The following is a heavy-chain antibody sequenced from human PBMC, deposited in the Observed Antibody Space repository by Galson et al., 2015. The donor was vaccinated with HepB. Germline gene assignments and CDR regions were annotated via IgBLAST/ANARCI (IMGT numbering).Heavy chain of an antibody. D-gene: IGHD2/OR15-2a*01. CDR3: AKGTLIPNSMFDR. Sequence: SVKVSCKASGYTFISYYLHWVRQAPGQGLEWMGIINPSGGSTSYAQKFQGRVTMTRDTSTSTVYMELSSLRSEDTAVYYCAKGTLIPNSMFDRWGQGTLVTVSS. V-gene: IGHV1-46*01. J-gene: IGHJ5*02. CDR2: INPSGGST. CDR1: GYTFISYY.